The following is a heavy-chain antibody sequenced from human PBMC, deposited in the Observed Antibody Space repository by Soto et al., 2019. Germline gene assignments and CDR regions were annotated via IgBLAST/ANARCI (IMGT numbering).Heavy chain of an antibody. CDR2: IYYSGST. CDR3: ARRADDYDILTGYYKSLYYYMDV. J-gene: IGHJ6*03. Sequence: SETLSLTCTVSGGSISSYYWSWIRQPPGKGLEWIGYIYYSGSTNYNPSLKSRVTISVDTSKNQFSLNLSSVTAADTAVYYCARRADDYDILTGYYKSLYYYMDVWGKGTTVTVSS. V-gene: IGHV4-59*08. D-gene: IGHD3-9*01. CDR1: GGSISSYY.